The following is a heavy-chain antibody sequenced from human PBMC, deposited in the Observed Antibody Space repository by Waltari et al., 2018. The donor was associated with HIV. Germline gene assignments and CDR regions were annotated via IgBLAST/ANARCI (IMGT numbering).Heavy chain of an antibody. V-gene: IGHV1-18*01. CDR1: GFTFKNYV. CDR2: ISAYYGNK. CDR3: VRGGGSWLYDMYYYQGLDV. D-gene: IGHD2-8*01. J-gene: IGHJ6*02. Sequence: VQLVQSGPEMRKPGASVKISGRASGFTFKNYVFSWVRRAHGQGLEWLGWISAYYGNKDSAQKFKGRIILTTDTSTTTAQLEVRNLRSDDTAIYHCVRGGGSWLYDMYYYQGLDVWGQGTTVIVSS.